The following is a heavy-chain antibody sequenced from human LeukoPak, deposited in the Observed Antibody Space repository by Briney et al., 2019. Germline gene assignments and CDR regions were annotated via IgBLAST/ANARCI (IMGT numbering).Heavy chain of an antibody. CDR1: GGSISSSSYY. CDR2: IYYSGST. J-gene: IGHJ4*02. Sequence: PSETLSLTCTVSGGSISSSSYYWGWIRQPPGKGLEWIGSIYYSGSTYYNPSLKSRVTISVDTSKNQFSLKLSSVTAADTAVYYCARSMVIQYYFDYWGQGTLVTVSS. CDR3: ARSMVIQYYFDY. V-gene: IGHV4-39*07. D-gene: IGHD3-22*01.